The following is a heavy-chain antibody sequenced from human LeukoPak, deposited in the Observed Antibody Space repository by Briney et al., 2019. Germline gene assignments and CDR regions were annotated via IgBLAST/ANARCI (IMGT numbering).Heavy chain of an antibody. CDR1: EFTFSSYW. Sequence: GGSLRLSCAASEFTFSSYWMTWVRQAPGKGLEWVANIKRDGSEEYYVDSVKGRFTISRDNAKNSLYLQMNSLRVEDTAVYYCARFAIPTTMRAVDYWGQGTPVTVSS. D-gene: IGHD4-17*01. J-gene: IGHJ4*02. V-gene: IGHV3-7*01. CDR3: ARFAIPTTMRAVDY. CDR2: IKRDGSEE.